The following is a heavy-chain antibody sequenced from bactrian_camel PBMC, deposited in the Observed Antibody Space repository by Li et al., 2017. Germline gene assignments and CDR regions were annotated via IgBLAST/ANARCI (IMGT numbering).Heavy chain of an antibody. Sequence: VQLVESGGDLVQPGGSLTLSCTASGFAFSSSDMSWVRQAPGKGLEWVSSINSGGGSIYYADSVKGRFTISRDNAKNTLYLQMNSLKPDDTGMYYCATDRSKSCYSALFDLWGQGTQVTVS. J-gene: IGHJ4*01. CDR1: GFAFSSSD. CDR2: INSGGGSI. D-gene: IGHD6*01. V-gene: IGHV3S31*01. CDR3: ATDRSKSCYSALFDL.